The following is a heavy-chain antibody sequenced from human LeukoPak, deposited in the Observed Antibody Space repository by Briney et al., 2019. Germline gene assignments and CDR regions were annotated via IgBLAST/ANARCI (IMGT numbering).Heavy chain of an antibody. CDR1: GFTVSFNY. Sequence: PGGSLRLSCAASGFTVSFNYMIWVRQAPGKGLEWVSTIYSGGITYYAESVKGRYTISRDTSKNTLYLQMNSLGAEDTAVYYCAKSPQRSSWPFDYWGQGSLVTVSS. CDR3: AKSPQRSSWPFDY. D-gene: IGHD6-13*01. J-gene: IGHJ4*02. V-gene: IGHV3-53*01. CDR2: IYSGGIT.